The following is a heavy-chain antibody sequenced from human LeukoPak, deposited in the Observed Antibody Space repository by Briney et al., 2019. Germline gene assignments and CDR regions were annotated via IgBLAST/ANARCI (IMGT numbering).Heavy chain of an antibody. V-gene: IGHV1-18*04. D-gene: IGHD3-10*01. Sequence: ASVKVSCKASGYTFTSYYMHWVRQAPGQGLEWMGWISAYNGNTNYAQKLQGRVTMTTDTSTSTAYMELRSLRSDDTAVYYCARDLPSITMVRGVTRFDPWGQGTLVTVSS. J-gene: IGHJ5*02. CDR2: ISAYNGNT. CDR3: ARDLPSITMVRGVTRFDP. CDR1: GYTFTSYY.